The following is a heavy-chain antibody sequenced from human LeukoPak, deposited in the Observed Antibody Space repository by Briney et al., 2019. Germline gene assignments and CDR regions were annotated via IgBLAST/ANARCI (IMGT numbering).Heavy chain of an antibody. V-gene: IGHV3-30-3*01. D-gene: IGHD3-22*01. CDR1: GFTFSSYA. CDR3: ASPPTYYYDSSGLGLGY. Sequence: GGSLRLSCAASGFTFSSYAMHWVRQAPGKGLEGVAVISYDGSNKYYAGSVKGRFTISRDNSKNTLYLQMNSLRAEDTAVYYCASPPTYYYDSSGLGLGYWGQGTLVTVSS. J-gene: IGHJ4*02. CDR2: ISYDGSNK.